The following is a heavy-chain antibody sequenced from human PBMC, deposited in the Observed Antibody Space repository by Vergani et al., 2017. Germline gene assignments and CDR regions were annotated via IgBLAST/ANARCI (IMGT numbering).Heavy chain of an antibody. J-gene: IGHJ4*02. Sequence: QVQLQESGPGLVKPSQTLSLTCTVSGGSLSSGSYYWSWIRQPAGKGLEWIGRIYTSGSTNYNPSLKSRVTISVDTSKNQFSLKLSSVTAADTAVYYCARVRASGAVIIFDYWGQGTLVTVSS. V-gene: IGHV4-61*02. CDR2: IYTSGST. D-gene: IGHD3-3*01. CDR1: GGSLSSGSYY. CDR3: ARVRASGAVIIFDY.